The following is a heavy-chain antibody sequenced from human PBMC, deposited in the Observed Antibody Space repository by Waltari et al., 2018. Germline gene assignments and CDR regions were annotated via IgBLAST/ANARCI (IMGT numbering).Heavy chain of an antibody. CDR3: AKGTDYDFWSGYWGVDY. CDR1: GFTFSSYA. Sequence: EVQLVESGGGLVQPGGSLRRSCAASGFTFSSYAMSWVRQAPGKGLEWVSAISGSGGSTYYADSVKRRFPISRDHSKHTLSLQMNSLRAEDTAVYYRAKGTDYDFWSGYWGVDYWGQGTLVTVSS. J-gene: IGHJ4*02. D-gene: IGHD3-3*01. V-gene: IGHV3-23*04. CDR2: ISGSGGST.